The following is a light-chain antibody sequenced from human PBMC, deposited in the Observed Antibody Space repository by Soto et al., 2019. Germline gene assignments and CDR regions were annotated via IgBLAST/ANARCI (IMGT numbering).Light chain of an antibody. CDR3: QHYGSSYT. V-gene: IGKV3-20*01. J-gene: IGKJ2*01. CDR2: GAS. Sequence: EIVLTQSPGTLSLSPGERATLSCRASQSVSSSYFAWYQQKPGQAPRLLIYGASSRATGIPDRFSGSGSGTDFTLTISRLEPEDFAVYYCQHYGSSYTFGQGTKLEIK. CDR1: QSVSSSY.